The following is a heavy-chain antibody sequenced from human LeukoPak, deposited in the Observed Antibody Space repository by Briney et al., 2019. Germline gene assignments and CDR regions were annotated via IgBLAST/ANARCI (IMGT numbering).Heavy chain of an antibody. V-gene: IGHV3-30*18. CDR1: GFTFSSYG. CDR2: ISYDGSNK. D-gene: IGHD6-13*01. Sequence: GGSLRLSCAASGFTFSSYGMHWVRQAPGKGLEWVAVISYDGSNKYYADSVKGRFTISRDNSKNTLYLQMNSLRAEDTAVYYCAKTYSSSWLDAFDIWGQGTVVTVSS. CDR3: AKTYSSSWLDAFDI. J-gene: IGHJ3*02.